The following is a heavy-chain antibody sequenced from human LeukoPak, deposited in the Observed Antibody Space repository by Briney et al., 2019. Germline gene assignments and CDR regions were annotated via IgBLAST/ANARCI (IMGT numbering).Heavy chain of an antibody. CDR1: GYTFTGYY. CDR2: INPNSGGT. J-gene: IGHJ3*02. D-gene: IGHD3-22*01. Sequence: ASVKVSCKASGYTFTGYYMHWVRQAPGQGLEWMGWINPNSGGTNYAQKFQGRVTMTRDTSISTAYMELSRLRSDDTAVYCCARLKYYYDSSGSFDAFDIWGQGTMVTVSS. V-gene: IGHV1-2*02. CDR3: ARLKYYYDSSGSFDAFDI.